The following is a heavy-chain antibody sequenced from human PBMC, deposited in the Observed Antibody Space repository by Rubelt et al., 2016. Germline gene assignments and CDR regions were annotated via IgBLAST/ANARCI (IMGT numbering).Heavy chain of an antibody. J-gene: IGHJ5*02. V-gene: IGHV1-18*01. CDR3: ARDLWFGELLTHNWFDP. Sequence: VQLVQSGAEVKKPGESLKISCKASGYTFTSYGISWVRQAPGQGLEWMGWISAYNGNTNYAQKLQGRVTMTTDTSTSTAYMELRSLRSDDTAVYYCARDLWFGELLTHNWFDPWGQGTLVTVSS. D-gene: IGHD3-10*01. CDR2: ISAYNGNT. CDR1: GYTFTSYG.